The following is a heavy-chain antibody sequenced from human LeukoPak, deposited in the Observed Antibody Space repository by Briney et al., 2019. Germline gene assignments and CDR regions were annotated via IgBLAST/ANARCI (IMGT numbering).Heavy chain of an antibody. Sequence: PGGTLRLSCAASGFTFSSYWMDWVRQAPGKGLVWVSRINSDGSSTIYADSVKGRFTISRDNAKNTLYLQMNSLRAGDTALYYCVRDDSRPGEAFDIWGQGTMVTVSS. CDR1: GFTFSSYW. V-gene: IGHV3-74*01. J-gene: IGHJ3*02. CDR3: VRDDSRPGEAFDI. CDR2: INSDGSST. D-gene: IGHD3-10*01.